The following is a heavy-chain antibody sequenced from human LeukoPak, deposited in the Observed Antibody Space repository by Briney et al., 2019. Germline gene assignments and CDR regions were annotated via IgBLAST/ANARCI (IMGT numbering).Heavy chain of an antibody. V-gene: IGHV3-66*01. CDR1: GFTVSSNY. CDR2: IYSGGST. Sequence: GGSLRLSCAASGFTVSSNYMSWVRQAPGKGLEWVSVIYSGGSTYYADPVKGRFTISRDNSKNTLYLQMNSLRAEDTAVYYCARVPGVAVAGGAMYFDYWGQGTLVTVYS. D-gene: IGHD6-19*01. CDR3: ARVPGVAVAGGAMYFDY. J-gene: IGHJ4*02.